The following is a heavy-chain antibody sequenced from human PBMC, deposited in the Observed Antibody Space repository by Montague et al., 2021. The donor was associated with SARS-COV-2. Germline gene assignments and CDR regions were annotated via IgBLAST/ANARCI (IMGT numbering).Heavy chain of an antibody. D-gene: IGHD2-21*02. J-gene: IGHJ2*01. CDR1: GDSVSSNIAT. Sequence: AISGDSVSSNIATWNWIRQSPSRGLEWLGRTYYRSKWYNDYAVSVKSRVIINPDTSNNRISLQLNSVSPEDTAVYYCARAYCGGDYYFYWYFDLWGRGTLVTVSS. V-gene: IGHV6-1*01. CDR3: ARAYCGGDYYFYWYFDL. CDR2: TYYRSKWYN.